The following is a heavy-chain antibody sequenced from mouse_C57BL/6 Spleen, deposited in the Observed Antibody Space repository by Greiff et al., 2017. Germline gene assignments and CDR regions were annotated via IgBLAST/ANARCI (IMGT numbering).Heavy chain of an antibody. CDR1: GFTFSSYA. J-gene: IGHJ2*01. D-gene: IGHD2-2*01. CDR3: ASPYGYDEGRFDY. Sequence: EVQVVESGGGLVKPGGSLKLSCAASGFTFSSYAMSWVRQTPEKRLEWVATISDGGSYTYYPDNVKGRFTISRDNAKNNLYLQMSHLKSEDTAMYYCASPYGYDEGRFDYWGQGTTLTVSS. V-gene: IGHV5-4*01. CDR2: ISDGGSYT.